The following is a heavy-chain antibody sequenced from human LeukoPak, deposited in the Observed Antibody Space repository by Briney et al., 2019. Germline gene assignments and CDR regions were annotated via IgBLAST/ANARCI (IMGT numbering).Heavy chain of an antibody. J-gene: IGHJ4*02. Sequence: GGSLRLSCAASGFTFSRYSMNWVRQAPGKGLEWVSSISSSSIYIYYADSVKGRFTISRDNAKNSLYLQMNSLRAEDTAVYYCASSRYDSSGYYGIIGYWGQGTLDTVSS. CDR1: GFTFSRYS. D-gene: IGHD3-22*01. V-gene: IGHV3-21*01. CDR2: ISSSSIYI. CDR3: ASSRYDSSGYYGIIGY.